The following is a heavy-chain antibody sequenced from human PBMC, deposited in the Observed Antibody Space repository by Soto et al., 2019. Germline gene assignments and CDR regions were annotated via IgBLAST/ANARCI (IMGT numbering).Heavy chain of an antibody. V-gene: IGHV1-69*13. D-gene: IGHD4-4*01. CDR3: ARSGITVTLYYFDY. Sequence: SVKVSCKASGGTFSSYAISWVRHAPGQGLEWMGGIIPIFGTANYAQKFQGRVTITADESTSTAYMELSSLRSEDTAVYYCARSGITVTLYYFDYWGQGTLVTGSS. CDR1: GGTFSSYA. J-gene: IGHJ4*02. CDR2: IIPIFGTA.